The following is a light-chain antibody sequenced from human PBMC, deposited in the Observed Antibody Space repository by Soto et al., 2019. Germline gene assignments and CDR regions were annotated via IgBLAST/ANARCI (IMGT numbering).Light chain of an antibody. CDR1: QGVSSN. CDR2: GTS. V-gene: IGKV3-15*01. Sequence: ETVMTQSPATLSVSPGERATLSCRASQGVSSNLAWYQQKPGQAPRLLIYGTSTRATGIPARFSGSGSGAEFTLTISSLQSEDFAVYYCQQYNNWPGTFGQGTKVEIK. CDR3: QQYNNWPGT. J-gene: IGKJ1*01.